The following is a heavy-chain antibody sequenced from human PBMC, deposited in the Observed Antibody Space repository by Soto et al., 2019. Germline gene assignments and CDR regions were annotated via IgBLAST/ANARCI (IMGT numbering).Heavy chain of an antibody. J-gene: IGHJ6*02. CDR3: TRKRFGMDV. CDR1: GFTFSSSW. Sequence: GGSLRLSCAVSGFTFSSSWMSWVRQAPGKGLEWVANIKEDGSEKDYVDPVKGRFTITRDNAKNSLYLQMNNLRAEDTAVYFCTRKRFGMDVWGQGTTITVSS. V-gene: IGHV3-7*03. CDR2: IKEDGSEK.